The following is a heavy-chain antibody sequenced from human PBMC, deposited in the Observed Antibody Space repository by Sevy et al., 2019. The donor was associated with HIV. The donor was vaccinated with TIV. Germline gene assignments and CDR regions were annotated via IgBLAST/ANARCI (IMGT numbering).Heavy chain of an antibody. V-gene: IGHV4-61*01. J-gene: IGHJ3*02. CDR1: GGSVSSGSYY. Sequence: ETLSLSCTVSGGSVSSGSYYWSWIRQPPGKGLEWIVYIYYSGSTNYNPSLKSRVTISVDTSKNQFSLKLSSVTAADTAVYYCARAAVTNFGVVIRPSRAFDIWGQGTMVTVSS. CDR2: IYYSGST. D-gene: IGHD3-3*01. CDR3: ARAAVTNFGVVIRPSRAFDI.